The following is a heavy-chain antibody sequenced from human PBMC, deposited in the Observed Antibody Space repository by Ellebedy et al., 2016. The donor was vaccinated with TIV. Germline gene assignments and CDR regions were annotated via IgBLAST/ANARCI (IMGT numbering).Heavy chain of an antibody. Sequence: ASVKVSXXASGYTFTSYYMHWVRQAPGQGLEWMGIINPSGGSTSYAQKFQGRVTMTRDTSTSTVYMELSSLRSEDTAVYYCARDCIAVAGTQTVLYYYYGMDVWGQGTTVTVSS. CDR1: GYTFTSYY. J-gene: IGHJ6*02. CDR3: ARDCIAVAGTQTVLYYYYGMDV. CDR2: INPSGGST. D-gene: IGHD6-19*01. V-gene: IGHV1-46*01.